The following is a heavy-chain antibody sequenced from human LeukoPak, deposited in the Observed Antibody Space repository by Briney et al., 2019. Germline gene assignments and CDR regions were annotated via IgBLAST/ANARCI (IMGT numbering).Heavy chain of an antibody. CDR2: IYYSGRT. V-gene: IGHV4-31*03. J-gene: IGHJ4*02. Sequence: SETLSLTCTVSGGSISSGGYYWSWLRQHPGKGLEWIGYIYYSGRTYYNPSLKSRVTISVDTSKNQFSLKLSSVTAADTAVYYCAREDYSSSWTQVGYWGQGTLVTVSS. D-gene: IGHD6-13*01. CDR1: GGSISSGGYY. CDR3: AREDYSSSWTQVGY.